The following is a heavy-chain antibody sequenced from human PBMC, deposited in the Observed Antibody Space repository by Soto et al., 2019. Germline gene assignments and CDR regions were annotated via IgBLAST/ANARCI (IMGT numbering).Heavy chain of an antibody. Sequence: PGGSLRLSCAASGFTFTTYAMSWVRQAPGKGLEWVSAISGSGGSTYYADSVKGRFTISRDNSKNTLYLQMNSLRAEDTAVYYCAKGENYDFFYFEYWGQGTLVTVSS. D-gene: IGHD3-3*01. V-gene: IGHV3-23*01. CDR3: AKGENYDFFYFEY. CDR2: ISGSGGST. J-gene: IGHJ4*02. CDR1: GFTFTTYA.